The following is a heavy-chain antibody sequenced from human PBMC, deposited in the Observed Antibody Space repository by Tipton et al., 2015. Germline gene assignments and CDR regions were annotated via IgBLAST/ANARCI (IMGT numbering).Heavy chain of an antibody. V-gene: IGHV4-61*01. Sequence: TLSLTCTVSGGSVSSGSYYWSWIRPPPGKGLEWIGYIYYSGSTNYNPSLKSRVTISVDTSKNQLSLKLSSVTAADTAVYYCARGPDGSGTYLPDYWGQGTLVAVSS. CDR1: GGSVSSGSYY. CDR3: ARGPDGSGTYLPDY. J-gene: IGHJ4*02. D-gene: IGHD3-10*01. CDR2: IYYSGST.